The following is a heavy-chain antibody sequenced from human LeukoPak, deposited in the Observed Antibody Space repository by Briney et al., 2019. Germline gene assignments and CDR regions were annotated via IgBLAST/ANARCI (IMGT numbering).Heavy chain of an antibody. CDR3: ARIHKGIYYYGMDV. CDR2: INHSGST. Sequence: PSETLSLTCAVYGGSFSGYYWSWIRQPPGKGLEWIGEINHSGSTNYNPSLTSRVTISVDTSKNQFSLKLSSVTAADTAVYYCARIHKGIYYYGMDVWGQGTTVTVSS. J-gene: IGHJ6*02. V-gene: IGHV4-34*01. CDR1: GGSFSGYY. D-gene: IGHD3-10*01.